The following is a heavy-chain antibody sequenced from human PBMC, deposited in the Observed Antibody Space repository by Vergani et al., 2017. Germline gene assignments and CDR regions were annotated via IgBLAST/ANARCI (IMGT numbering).Heavy chain of an antibody. D-gene: IGHD2-21*01. V-gene: IGHV3-30*02. CDR1: GFTFNRYG. J-gene: IGHJ4*02. CDR2: VLIDGSNE. Sequence: QVQLVQSGGGVVQPGGSLRLSCVASGFTFNRYGMQWVRQAPGKGLEWVAYVLIDGSNEYYADSVKGRFIVSRDNSNDALNMQMNSLRTDDTAVYYCARDLAYCHEGGCALGGQGSVVTVSS. CDR3: ARDLAYCHEGGCAL.